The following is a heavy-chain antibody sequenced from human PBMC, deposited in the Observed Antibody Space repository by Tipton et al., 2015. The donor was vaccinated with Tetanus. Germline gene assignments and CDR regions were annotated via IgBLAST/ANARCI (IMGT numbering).Heavy chain of an antibody. CDR3: ARAKYYYGSGSSSDAFDI. CDR2: INPNSGGT. V-gene: IGHV1-2*04. CDR1: GYTFTGYY. Sequence: QLVQSGAEVKKPGASVKVSCKASGYTFTGYYMHWVRQDPGQGLEWMGWINPNSGGTNYAQKFQGWVTMTRDTSTSTAYMELSRLRSDDTAVYYCARAKYYYGSGSSSDAFDIWGQGTMVTVSS. D-gene: IGHD3-10*01. J-gene: IGHJ3*02.